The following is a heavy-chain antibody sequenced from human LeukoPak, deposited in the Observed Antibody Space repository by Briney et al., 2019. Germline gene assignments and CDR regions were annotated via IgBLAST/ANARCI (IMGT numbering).Heavy chain of an antibody. Sequence: GGSLRLSCAASGFTFSTYSMNWVRQAPGKGLEWVSFISISSSYIYYADSVKGRFTISRGNAKNALYLQMNSLRAEDTAVYYCARVVYCSGGSCYSPPDYWGQGTLVTVSS. V-gene: IGHV3-21*01. CDR2: ISISSSYI. CDR3: ARVVYCSGGSCYSPPDY. D-gene: IGHD2-15*01. CDR1: GFTFSTYS. J-gene: IGHJ4*02.